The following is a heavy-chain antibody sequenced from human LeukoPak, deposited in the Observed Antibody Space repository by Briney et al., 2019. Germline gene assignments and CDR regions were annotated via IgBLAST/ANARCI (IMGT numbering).Heavy chain of an antibody. J-gene: IGHJ3*02. CDR2: ISYDGSNK. CDR3: ARDCTNGVCYRAFDI. D-gene: IGHD2-8*01. Sequence: GGSLRLSCAASGFTFSSYAMHWVRQAPGKGLEWVAVISYDGSNKYYADSVKGRFTISRDNSKNTLYLQMNSLRAEDTAVYYCARDCTNGVCYRAFDIWGQGTMVTVSS. CDR1: GFTFSSYA. V-gene: IGHV3-30-3*01.